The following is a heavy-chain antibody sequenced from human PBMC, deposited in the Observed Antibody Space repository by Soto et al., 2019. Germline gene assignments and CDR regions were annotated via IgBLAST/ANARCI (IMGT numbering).Heavy chain of an antibody. Sequence: PSQTLSLTCAISGDSVSSNSAAWNWIRQSPSGGLEWLGRTYYRSKWYSVSAVSVKSRATIKPDTSKNQFSLQLNSVTPDDSAVYCCARGREILTPCGQGILVTVSS. CDR2: TYYRSKWYS. D-gene: IGHD3-9*01. V-gene: IGHV6-1*01. J-gene: IGHJ5*02. CDR3: ARGREILTP. CDR1: GDSVSSNSAA.